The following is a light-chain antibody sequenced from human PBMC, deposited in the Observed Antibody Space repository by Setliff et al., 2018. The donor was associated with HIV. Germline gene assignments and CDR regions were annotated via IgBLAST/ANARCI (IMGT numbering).Light chain of an antibody. CDR3: GSYAGSKSYV. CDR2: EVT. CDR1: SSDVGVYNY. J-gene: IGLJ1*01. V-gene: IGLV2-8*01. Sequence: QSALTQPPSASGSPGQSVTISCTGASSDVGVYNYVSWFQQHPGKAPKLMIYEVTKRPSGFPDCFSGSKSGNTASLTVSGLQAEDEADYYCGSYAGSKSYVFGTGTKV.